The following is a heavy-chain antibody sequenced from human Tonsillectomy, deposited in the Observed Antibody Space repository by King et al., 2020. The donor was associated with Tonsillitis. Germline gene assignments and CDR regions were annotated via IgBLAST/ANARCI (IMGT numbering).Heavy chain of an antibody. CDR2: ISGGDGST. CDR1: GFTFSSSA. D-gene: IGHD2-2*01. J-gene: IGHJ4*02. Sequence: VQLVESGGGLVQPGGSLRLSCAAAGFTFSSSAMSGVGQAPGKGMEWVSAISGGDGSTYYADSLKGRFTISRDNSKNTLYRQMRSLRVEDTAIYYCERSYCRGTSCYSPFDYWGQGTLVTVSS. V-gene: IGHV3-23*04. CDR3: ERSYCRGTSCYSPFDY.